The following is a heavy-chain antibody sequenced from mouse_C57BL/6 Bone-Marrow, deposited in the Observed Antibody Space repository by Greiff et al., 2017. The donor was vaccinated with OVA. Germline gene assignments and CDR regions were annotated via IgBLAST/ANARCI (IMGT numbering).Heavy chain of an antibody. CDR2: IDPENGDT. CDR1: GFNIKYDY. J-gene: IGHJ1*03. D-gene: IGHD4-1*01. CDR3: TVTGYWYCDV. V-gene: IGHV14-4*01. Sequence: VQLQQSGAELVRPGASVKLSCPASGFNIKYDYMHWVKQRPEQGLVWIGWIDPENGDTVYASKFQGKATITAVTSSNTAYLQLSSLTSQVTALYYCTVTGYWYCDVWGTGTTITVSS.